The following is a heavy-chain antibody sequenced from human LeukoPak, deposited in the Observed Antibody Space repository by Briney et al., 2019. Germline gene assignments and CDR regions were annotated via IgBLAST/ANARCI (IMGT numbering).Heavy chain of an antibody. CDR1: GFTFSSYE. CDR2: ISSSGSTT. J-gene: IGHJ4*01. Sequence: GGSLRLSCAASGFTFSSYELNWVRQAPGKGLEWVSYISSSGSTTYYADSVKSRFTISRDNAKNSLYLQMNSLRAEDTAVYYCTRWDYWGQGTLVTVSS. V-gene: IGHV3-48*03. CDR3: TRWDY.